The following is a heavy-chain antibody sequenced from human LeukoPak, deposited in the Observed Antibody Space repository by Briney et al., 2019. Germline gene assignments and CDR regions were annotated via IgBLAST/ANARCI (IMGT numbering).Heavy chain of an antibody. CDR3: AKLSRGQLGKFDY. V-gene: IGHV3-23*01. J-gene: IGHJ4*02. CDR1: GFTFSSYG. D-gene: IGHD3-16*01. CDR2: ISGSGGST. Sequence: GGSLRLSCAASGFTFSSYGMHWVRQAPGKGLEWVSAISGSGGSTYYADSVKGRFTISRDNSKNTLYLQMNSLRAEDTAVYYCAKLSRGQLGKFDYWGQGTLVTVSS.